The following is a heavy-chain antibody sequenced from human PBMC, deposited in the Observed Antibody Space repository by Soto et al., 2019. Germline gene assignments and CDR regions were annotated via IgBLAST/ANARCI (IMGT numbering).Heavy chain of an antibody. CDR2: VNPDGTIT. CDR1: GYTFSHHW. V-gene: IGHV3-74*01. D-gene: IGHD3-9*01. CDR3: STDTFRDIDF. J-gene: IGHJ4*02. Sequence: GGSLRLSCAASGYTFSHHWMHWVRQAPGKGLVWVSRVNPDGTITTYADSVKGRFTISRDNAKNTLYLQMNSLGVEDTALYYCSTDTFRDIDFWGPGTTVTVYS.